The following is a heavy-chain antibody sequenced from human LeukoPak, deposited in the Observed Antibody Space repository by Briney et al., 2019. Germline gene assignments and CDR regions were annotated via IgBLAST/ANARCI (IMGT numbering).Heavy chain of an antibody. CDR2: ISSSXSSI. J-gene: IGHJ4*02. CDR1: XXXXXXXX. V-gene: IGHV3-21*01. Sequence: GGSLRLSCAAXXXXXXXXXXXXVXXXXXXXXXXXXXISSSXSSIXYXDPVKGRXTXSRDDGKNSLYLQMNSLRAEDTXVYYCARDRIVGATPYDYWGQGSLVTVSS. CDR3: ARDRIVGATPYDY. D-gene: IGHD1-26*01.